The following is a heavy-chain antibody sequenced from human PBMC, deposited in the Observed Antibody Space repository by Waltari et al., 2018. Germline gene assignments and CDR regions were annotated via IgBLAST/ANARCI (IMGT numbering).Heavy chain of an antibody. CDR1: GGSISSSSYY. CDR3: ARGRAAAGYYFDY. Sequence: QLQLQESGPGLVKPSETLSLTCTVSGGSISSSSYYWGWNRQPPGKGLEWIGSIYYSGSTYYNPSLKSRVTISVDTSKNQFSLKLSSVTAADTAVYYCARGRAAAGYYFDYWGQGTLVTVSS. D-gene: IGHD6-13*01. CDR2: IYYSGST. V-gene: IGHV4-39*01. J-gene: IGHJ4*02.